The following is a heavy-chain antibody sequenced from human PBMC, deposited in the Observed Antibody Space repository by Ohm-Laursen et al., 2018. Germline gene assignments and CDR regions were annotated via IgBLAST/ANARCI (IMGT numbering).Heavy chain of an antibody. Sequence: RSLRLSCAASGFTFSASGMHWVRQAPGKGLEWVSLIWHDGSETYYADPVKGRFTISRDNSKNTLYLQMNSLRAEDTAVYYCARRGSESLYYFDYWGQGTLVTVSS. D-gene: IGHD3-10*01. J-gene: IGHJ4*02. V-gene: IGHV3-33*08. CDR1: GFTFSASG. CDR3: ARRGSESLYYFDY. CDR2: IWHDGSET.